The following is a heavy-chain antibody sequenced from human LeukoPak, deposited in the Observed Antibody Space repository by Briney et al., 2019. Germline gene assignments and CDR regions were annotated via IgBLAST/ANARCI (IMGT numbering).Heavy chain of an antibody. V-gene: IGHV3-7*01. Sequence: GGSLRLSCAASGFTFSTYWMSWVRQAPGKGLEWVANIKQDGSEIYYVDSVRGRFTISRDNAQNSLYLQMNSLRAEDTAVYYCARGPSGYHNTGGQGTLVTVSS. CDR3: ARGPSGYHNT. CDR2: IKQDGSEI. D-gene: IGHD5-12*01. J-gene: IGHJ4*02. CDR1: GFTFSTYW.